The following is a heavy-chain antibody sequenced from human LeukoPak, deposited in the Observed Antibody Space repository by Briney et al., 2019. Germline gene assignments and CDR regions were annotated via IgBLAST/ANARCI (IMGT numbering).Heavy chain of an antibody. CDR1: GFTVSSNY. V-gene: IGHV3-66*02. CDR2: IYSGGST. CDR3: ARGAPAWGDAFDI. J-gene: IGHJ3*02. D-gene: IGHD7-27*01. Sequence: GGSLRLSCAASGFTVSSNYMSWVRQAPGKGLEWVSVIYSGGSTYYADSVKGRFTISRDNSKNTLCLQMNSLRAEDTAVYYCARGAPAWGDAFDIWGQGTMVTVSS.